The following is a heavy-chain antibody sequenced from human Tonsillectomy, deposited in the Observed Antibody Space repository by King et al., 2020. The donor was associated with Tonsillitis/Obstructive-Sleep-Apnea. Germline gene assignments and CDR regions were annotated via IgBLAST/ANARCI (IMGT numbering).Heavy chain of an antibody. D-gene: IGHD2-2*02. Sequence: VQLVESGGGVVQPGRSLRLSCAASGFTFSYYAMHWVRQAPGKGLEWVAVISYDGSNKYYADSVKGRFTISRDNSKNTLYLQMNSLRTEDTAVHYCARDLPIVVLPAAIKGGFDYWGQGTLVTVSS. CDR2: ISYDGSNK. V-gene: IGHV3-30*04. J-gene: IGHJ4*02. CDR3: ARDLPIVVLPAAIKGGFDY. CDR1: GFTFSYYA.